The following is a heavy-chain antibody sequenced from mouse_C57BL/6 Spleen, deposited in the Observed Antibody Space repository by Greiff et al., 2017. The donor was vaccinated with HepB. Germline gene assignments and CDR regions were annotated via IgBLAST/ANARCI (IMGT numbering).Heavy chain of an antibody. CDR2: IYPGDGDT. CDR1: GYAFSSSW. CDR3: AREGQLRPNYSAMDY. Sequence: VQLQQSGPELVKPGASVKISCKASGYAFSSSWMNWVKQRHGKGLEWIGRIYPGDGDTNYNGKCKGKATLTADKSSSTAYMQLSSLTSGDSAVYFCAREGQLRPNYSAMDYWGQGTSFTVSS. D-gene: IGHD3-2*02. V-gene: IGHV1-82*01. J-gene: IGHJ4*01.